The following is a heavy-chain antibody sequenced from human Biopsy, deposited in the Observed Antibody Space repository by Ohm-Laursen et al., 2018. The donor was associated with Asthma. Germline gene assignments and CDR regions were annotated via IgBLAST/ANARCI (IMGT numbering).Heavy chain of an antibody. CDR3: VKDIRLQLWGFDS. Sequence: SLRLSCSASGFTFDDYAMHWVRQAPGKGLEWVSGVSWNSGSIDYADSVKGRFTISRDNAKNSLYLQMNSLRGANTALYYCVKDIRLQLWGFDSWGQGTLVTVSS. D-gene: IGHD6-13*01. V-gene: IGHV3-9*01. J-gene: IGHJ4*02. CDR2: VSWNSGSI. CDR1: GFTFDDYA.